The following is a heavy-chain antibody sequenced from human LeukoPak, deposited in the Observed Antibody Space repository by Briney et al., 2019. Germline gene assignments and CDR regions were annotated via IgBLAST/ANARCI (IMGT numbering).Heavy chain of an antibody. CDR3: ARPRVYGDYDAFDI. CDR1: GGSISSYY. CDR2: IYYSGST. V-gene: IGHV4-59*08. Sequence: SETLSLTCTVSGGSISSYYWSWIRQPPGKGLEWIGYIYYSGSTNYNPSPKSRVTISVDTSKNQFSLKLSSVTAADTAVYYCARPRVYGDYDAFDIWGQGTMVTVSS. J-gene: IGHJ3*02. D-gene: IGHD4-17*01.